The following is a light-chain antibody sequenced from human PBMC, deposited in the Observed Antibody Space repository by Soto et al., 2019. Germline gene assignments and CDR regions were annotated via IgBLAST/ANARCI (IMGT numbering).Light chain of an antibody. CDR2: WAS. CDR3: QQYYSSPLT. V-gene: IGKV4-1*01. J-gene: IGKJ2*01. Sequence: DIVMTQSPDSLAVSLGERATINCKSSQTVLYSSTNVNYLAWYQQKPGQPPKLLIYWASTRKSGVPDRFSGSGSGTDFTLTISSLQAEDVAVYYCQQYYSSPLTFGQGIKLEIK. CDR1: QTVLYSSTNVNY.